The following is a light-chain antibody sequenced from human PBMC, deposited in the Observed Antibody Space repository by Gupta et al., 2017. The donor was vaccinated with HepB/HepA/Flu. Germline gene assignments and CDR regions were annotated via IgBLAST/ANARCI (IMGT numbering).Light chain of an antibody. CDR1: SSNVGRNN. CDR2: YND. Sequence: QSVLTQSTSVSGTPGQRVTISCSGSSSNVGRNNVNWYQQLPGTAPKLLLYYNDERPSGVPDRISGSKSGPSASLAISGLQSEDEADYYCAAWDTSLNVVVFGGGTKLTVL. J-gene: IGLJ2*01. V-gene: IGLV1-44*01. CDR3: AAWDTSLNVVV.